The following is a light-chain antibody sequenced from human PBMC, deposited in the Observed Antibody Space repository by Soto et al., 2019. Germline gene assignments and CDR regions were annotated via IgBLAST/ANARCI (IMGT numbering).Light chain of an antibody. CDR1: NSNIGIYF. J-gene: IGLJ2*01. CDR3: SAWDDSLSGLV. CDR2: RNN. V-gene: IGLV1-47*01. Sequence: QSVLTQPPSASGTPGHRVTFSCSGSNSNIGIYFVYWYQQVPGTAPKLLMYRNNQRPSEVPDRFSGSKSGTSASLAISGLRSEDEASYYCSAWDDSLSGLVFGGGTKITVL.